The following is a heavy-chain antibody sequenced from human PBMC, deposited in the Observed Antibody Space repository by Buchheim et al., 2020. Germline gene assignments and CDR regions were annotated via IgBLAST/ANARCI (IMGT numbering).Heavy chain of an antibody. J-gene: IGHJ4*02. CDR2: ISYDGSNK. CDR3: AKDHDYGDYTVYYFDY. D-gene: IGHD4-17*01. CDR1: GFTFSSYG. Sequence: QVQLVESGGGVVQPGRSLRLSCAASGFTFSSYGMHWVRQAPGKGLEWVAVISYDGSNKYYADSVKGRFTISRDNSKNTLYLQMNSLRAEDTAVYYCAKDHDYGDYTVYYFDYGGQGTL. V-gene: IGHV3-30*18.